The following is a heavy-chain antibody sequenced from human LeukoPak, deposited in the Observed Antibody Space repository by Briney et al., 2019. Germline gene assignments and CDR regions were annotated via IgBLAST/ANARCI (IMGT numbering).Heavy chain of an antibody. D-gene: IGHD3-22*01. CDR1: GFTFSSYG. J-gene: IGHJ4*02. CDR2: ISYDGSNK. V-gene: IGHV3-30*03. CDR3: ASLTPYDSSGQGVGGW. Sequence: GGSLRLSCAASGFTFSSYGMHWVRQAPGKGLEWVAVISYDGSNKYYADSVKGRFTISRDNSKNTLCLQMNSLRAEDTAVYYCASLTPYDSSGQGVGGWWGQGTLVTVSS.